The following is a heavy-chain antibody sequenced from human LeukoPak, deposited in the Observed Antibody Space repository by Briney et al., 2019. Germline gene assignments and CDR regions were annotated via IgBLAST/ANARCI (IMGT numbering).Heavy chain of an antibody. CDR1: GFTFSSYW. J-gene: IGHJ5*01. CDR2: IESNGLT. V-gene: IGHV3-74*01. CDR3: AKAATYFYGSVTYDWFES. D-gene: IGHD3-10*01. Sequence: GGSLRLSCEASGFTFSSYWMHWVRQIPGKGLMWVSRIESNGLTLYADSVRDRFTISRDNGKNTIYLQMNSLRGDDTAIYYCAKAATYFYGSVTYDWFESWGQGTLVTVSS.